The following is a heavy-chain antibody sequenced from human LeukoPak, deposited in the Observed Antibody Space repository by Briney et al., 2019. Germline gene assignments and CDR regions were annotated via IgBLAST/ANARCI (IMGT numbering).Heavy chain of an antibody. V-gene: IGHV4-4*07. CDR1: GDSINKYY. CDR2: FHISGTT. Sequence: TASETLSLTCTVSGDSINKYYWSWIRQPAGKGLEWIGRFHISGTTNYNPSLKSRVTLSIDTSKNQFSLKLNSMTAADMAVYYCARVSSHYDAFDIWGQGTMVTVSS. CDR3: ARVSSHYDAFDI. J-gene: IGHJ3*02.